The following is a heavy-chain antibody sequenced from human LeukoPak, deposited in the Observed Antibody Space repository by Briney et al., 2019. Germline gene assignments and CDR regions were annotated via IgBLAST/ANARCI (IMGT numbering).Heavy chain of an antibody. CDR2: TNPNSGGT. CDR1: GYTFTGYY. V-gene: IGHV1-2*02. Sequence: ASVKVSCKASGYTFTGYYMHWVRQAPGQGLEWMGWTNPNSGGTNYAQKFQGRVTMTRDTSISTAYMELSRLRSDDTAVYYCARFGGGYAHAFDIWGQGTMVTVSS. J-gene: IGHJ3*02. D-gene: IGHD5-12*01. CDR3: ARFGGGYAHAFDI.